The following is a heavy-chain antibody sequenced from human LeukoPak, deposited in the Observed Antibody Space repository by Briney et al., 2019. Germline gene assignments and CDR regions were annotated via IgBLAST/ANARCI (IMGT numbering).Heavy chain of an antibody. CDR2: IKQDGSEI. Sequence: GGSLRLSCAASGFTFSSYAMSWVRQAPGKGLEWVANIKQDGSEIYYADSVKGRFTISRDNAKNSLYLQMNSLRAGDTAVYYCARGRGGLLWFGRPHIHYFDYWGQGTLVTVSS. CDR1: GFTFSSYA. CDR3: ARGRGGLLWFGRPHIHYFDY. D-gene: IGHD3-10*01. V-gene: IGHV3-7*01. J-gene: IGHJ4*02.